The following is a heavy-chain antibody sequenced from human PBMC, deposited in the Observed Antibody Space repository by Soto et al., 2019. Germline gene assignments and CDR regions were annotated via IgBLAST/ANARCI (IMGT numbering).Heavy chain of an antibody. J-gene: IGHJ1*01. CDR1: GFTFDDYT. V-gene: IGHV3-43*01. CDR3: AKGSWGCAPTEYFQH. Sequence: EVQLVESGGVVVQPGGSLRLSCAASGFTFDDYTMHWVRQAPGKGLEWVSLISWDGGSTYYADSVKGRFTISRDNSKNSLYLQMNSLRTEDTALYYCAKGSWGCAPTEYFQHWGQGTLVTVSS. CDR2: ISWDGGST. D-gene: IGHD7-27*01.